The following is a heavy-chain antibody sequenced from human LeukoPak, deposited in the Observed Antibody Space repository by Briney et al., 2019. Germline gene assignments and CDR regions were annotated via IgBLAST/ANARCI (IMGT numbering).Heavy chain of an antibody. V-gene: IGHV3-23*01. CDR2: ISGSGGST. J-gene: IGHJ2*01. Sequence: GGSLRLSCAASGFTFSSYAMSWVRQAPGKGLEWVSAISGSGGSTYYADSVKGRFTIPRDNSKNTLYLQMNSLRAEDTAVYYCAKAYYYGSGSWDSHWYFDLWGHGTLVTVSS. CDR1: GFTFSSYA. CDR3: AKAYYYGSGSWDSHWYFDL. D-gene: IGHD3-10*01.